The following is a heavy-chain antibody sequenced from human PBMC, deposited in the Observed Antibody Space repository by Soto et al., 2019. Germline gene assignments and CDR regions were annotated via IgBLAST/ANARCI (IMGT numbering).Heavy chain of an antibody. CDR1: GGSISSSSYY. V-gene: IGHV4-39*01. D-gene: IGHD3-3*01. CDR2: IYYSGST. J-gene: IGHJ5*02. Sequence: PSETLSLTCTVSGGSISSSSYYWGWIRQPPGKGLEWIGSIYYSGSTYYNPSLKSRVTISVDTSKNQFSLKLTSVTAADTAVYYCARQGRRDTRPTSIFGVVVTKPDNWFDPWGLGTLVTVSS. CDR3: ARQGRRDTRPTSIFGVVVTKPDNWFDP.